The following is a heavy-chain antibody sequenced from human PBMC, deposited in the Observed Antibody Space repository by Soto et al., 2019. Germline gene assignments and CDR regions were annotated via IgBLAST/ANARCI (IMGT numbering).Heavy chain of an antibody. J-gene: IGHJ4*02. Sequence: RQSPGKGLEWVSGISANGDNVDYADSVKGRFTVSRDNAKNSLFLQMNSLRPEDTALYYCAKDMKWGGMTTIHYFDSWGQGTQVIVSS. V-gene: IGHV3-9*01. D-gene: IGHD4-17*01. CDR2: ISANGDNV. CDR3: AKDMKWGGMTTIHYFDS.